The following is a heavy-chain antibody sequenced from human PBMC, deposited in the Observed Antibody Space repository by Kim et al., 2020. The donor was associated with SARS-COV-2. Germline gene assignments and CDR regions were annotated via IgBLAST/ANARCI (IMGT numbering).Heavy chain of an antibody. CDR1: GYTFTGYY. Sequence: ASVKVSCKASGYTFTGYYMHWVRQAPGQGLEWMGWINPNSGGTNYAQKFQGRVTMTRDTSISTAYMELSRLRSDDTAMYYCARARLYCSGGSCYPRWYFDLWGRGTLVTVSS. D-gene: IGHD2-15*01. CDR2: INPNSGGT. J-gene: IGHJ2*01. CDR3: ARARLYCSGGSCYPRWYFDL. V-gene: IGHV1-2*02.